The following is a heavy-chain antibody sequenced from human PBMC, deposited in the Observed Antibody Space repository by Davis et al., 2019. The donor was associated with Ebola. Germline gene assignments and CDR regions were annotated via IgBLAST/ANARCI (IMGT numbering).Heavy chain of an antibody. CDR3: ARGWGLLGILDY. V-gene: IGHV3-72*01. D-gene: IGHD1-26*01. Sequence: GESLKISCVVSGFTFSDHYMDWVRQAPGKGLEWVGRTRNKADSYSTSYAASVKGRFTISRDDSKNSMYLQMNSLKTEDTAVYYCARGWGLLGILDYWGQGTPVTVSS. J-gene: IGHJ4*02. CDR2: TRNKADSYST. CDR1: GFTFSDHY.